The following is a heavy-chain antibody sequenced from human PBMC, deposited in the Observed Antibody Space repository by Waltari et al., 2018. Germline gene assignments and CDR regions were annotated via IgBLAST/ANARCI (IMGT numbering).Heavy chain of an antibody. Sequence: GFTFSSYAMHWVRQAPGKGLEWVAVISYDGSNKYYADSVKGRFTISRDNSKNTLYLQMNSLRAEDTAVYYCARDHPMFGKGRFDIWGQGTMVTVSS. CDR3: ARDHPMFGKGRFDI. D-gene: IGHD3-3*01. CDR2: ISYDGSNK. CDR1: GFTFSSYA. V-gene: IGHV3-30-3*01. J-gene: IGHJ3*02.